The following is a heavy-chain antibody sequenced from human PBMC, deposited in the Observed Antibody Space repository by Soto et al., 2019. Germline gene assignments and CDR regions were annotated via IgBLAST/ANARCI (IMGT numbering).Heavy chain of an antibody. Sequence: PSETLSLTCSVSGASMNTYFWSWIRQPAGKGLEWIGRVYTSGTTNYNPSLKSRVTMSVDTSKKQVSLKLISLTAADTGLYYCARDEPDTGEGFDIWGQGTMVTVSS. J-gene: IGHJ3*02. V-gene: IGHV4-4*07. D-gene: IGHD3-10*01. CDR3: ARDEPDTGEGFDI. CDR1: GASMNTYF. CDR2: VYTSGTT.